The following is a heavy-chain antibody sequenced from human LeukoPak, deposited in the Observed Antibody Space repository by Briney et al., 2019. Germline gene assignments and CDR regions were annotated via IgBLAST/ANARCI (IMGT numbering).Heavy chain of an antibody. J-gene: IGHJ3*02. D-gene: IGHD3-22*01. V-gene: IGHV4-34*01. CDR2: INHSGST. Sequence: PSETLSLTRAVYGGSFSGYYWSWIRQPPGKGLEWIGEINHSGSTNYNPSLKSRVTISVDTSKNQFSLKLSSVTAADTAVYYCARGQEIGDAFDIWGQGTMVTVSS. CDR3: ARGQEIGDAFDI. CDR1: GGSFSGYY.